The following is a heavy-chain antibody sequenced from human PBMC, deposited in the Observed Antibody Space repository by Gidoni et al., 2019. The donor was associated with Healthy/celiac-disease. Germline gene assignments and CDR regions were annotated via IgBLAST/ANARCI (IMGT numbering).Heavy chain of an antibody. Sequence: QVQLVQSGAEVKKPGASAKGSCKASGYTFTGYYMHWVRQAPGQGLEWMGRINPNSGGTNYAQKFQGRVTMTRDTSISTAYMELSRLRSDDTAVYYCARDSTSYGDNGGFDYWGQGTLVTVSS. CDR3: ARDSTSYGDNGGFDY. D-gene: IGHD4-17*01. CDR2: INPNSGGT. CDR1: GYTFTGYY. V-gene: IGHV1-2*06. J-gene: IGHJ4*02.